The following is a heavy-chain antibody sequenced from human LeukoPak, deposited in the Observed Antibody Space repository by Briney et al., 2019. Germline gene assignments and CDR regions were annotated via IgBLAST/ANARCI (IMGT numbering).Heavy chain of an antibody. D-gene: IGHD1-26*01. Sequence: SETLSLTCTVSGGSISSSSYYWGWIHQPPGKGLEWIGSIYYSGSTYYNPSLKSRVTISVDTSKNQFSLKLSSVTAADTAVYYCATSKKAVGSYYYYMDVWGKGTTVTVSS. CDR1: GGSISSSSYY. V-gene: IGHV4-39*01. CDR3: ATSKKAVGSYYYYMDV. CDR2: IYYSGST. J-gene: IGHJ6*03.